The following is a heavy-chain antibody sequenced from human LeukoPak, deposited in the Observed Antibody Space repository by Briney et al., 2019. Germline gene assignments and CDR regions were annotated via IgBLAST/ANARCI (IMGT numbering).Heavy chain of an antibody. Sequence: GKSLRLSCAASGFTFSSCAMHWVRQAPGRGLEWVAIISYDGSNKYYADSVKGRFTISRDNSKNTLYLQMNSLRAEDTAVYYCAKDGNYYDSSGYYYFDYWGQGTLVTVSS. CDR2: ISYDGSNK. V-gene: IGHV3-30-3*01. J-gene: IGHJ4*02. CDR1: GFTFSSCA. D-gene: IGHD3-22*01. CDR3: AKDGNYYDSSGYYYFDY.